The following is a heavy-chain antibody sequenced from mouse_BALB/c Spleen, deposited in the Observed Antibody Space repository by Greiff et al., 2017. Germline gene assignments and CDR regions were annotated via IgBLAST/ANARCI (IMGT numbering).Heavy chain of an antibody. Sequence: QVTLKESGPGLVAPSQSLSITCTVSGFSLTSYDISWIRQPPGKGLEWLGVIWTGGGTNYNSAFMSRLSISKDNSKSQVFLKMNSLQTDDTAIYYCVRRGFAYWGQGTLVTVSA. CDR2: IWTGGGT. J-gene: IGHJ3*01. CDR3: VRRGFAY. V-gene: IGHV2-9-2*01. CDR1: GFSLTSYD.